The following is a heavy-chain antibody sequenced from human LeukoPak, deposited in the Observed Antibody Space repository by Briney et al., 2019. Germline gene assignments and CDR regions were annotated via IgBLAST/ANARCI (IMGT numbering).Heavy chain of an antibody. V-gene: IGHV3-9*01. CDR3: AKDMVTGYHYDGSGYDY. CDR1: GFTFSNYW. CDR2: ISWNSGSI. D-gene: IGHD3-22*01. Sequence: GGSLRLSCVASGFTFSNYWMNWVRQAPGKGLEWVSGISWNSGSIGYADSVKGRFTISRDNAKNSLYLQMNSLRAEDTALYYCAKDMVTGYHYDGSGYDYWGQGTLVTVSS. J-gene: IGHJ4*02.